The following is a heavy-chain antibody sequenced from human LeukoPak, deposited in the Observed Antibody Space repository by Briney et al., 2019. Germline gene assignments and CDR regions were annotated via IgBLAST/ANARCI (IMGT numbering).Heavy chain of an antibody. V-gene: IGHV3-23*01. J-gene: IGHJ4*02. Sequence: GGSLRLSCATSGFDFGGACGMGWVRQAPDKGLEWVATISGSGDTTHYADSVKGRLTMSRDNARNMLFLQIDRLRPEDTAIYYCVREAGCGWPLDYWGRGTLVTVSS. CDR2: ISGSGDTT. CDR3: VREAGCGWPLDY. D-gene: IGHD6-19*01. CDR1: GFDFGGACG.